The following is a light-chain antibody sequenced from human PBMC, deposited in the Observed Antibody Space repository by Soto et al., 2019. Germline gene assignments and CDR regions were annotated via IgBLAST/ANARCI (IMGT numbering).Light chain of an antibody. CDR1: QSIGTW. J-gene: IGKJ1*01. CDR3: HQYSDSSGA. V-gene: IGKV1-5*01. CDR2: DAS. Sequence: DIQVTQSPSTLSESVGDRVTITCGASQSIGTWLAWYQQKPGKAPKLLIFDASTLESGVQSRFSGSVSGTDFTLTISSLKHDDFATYYCHQYSDSSGAFGQGTRVEIK.